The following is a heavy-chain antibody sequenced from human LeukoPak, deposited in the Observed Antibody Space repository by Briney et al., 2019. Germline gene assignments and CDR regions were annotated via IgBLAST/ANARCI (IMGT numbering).Heavy chain of an antibody. CDR1: GGSISSSSYY. CDR3: ARDRRWLQLGSRFDY. CDR2: IYYSGST. D-gene: IGHD5-24*01. J-gene: IGHJ4*02. Sequence: PSETRSLTCTVSGGSISSSSYYWGWIRQPPGKGLEWIGSIYYSGSTYYNPSLKSRVTISVDTSKNQFSLKLSSVTAADTAVYYCARDRRWLQLGSRFDYWGQGTLVTVSS. V-gene: IGHV4-39*07.